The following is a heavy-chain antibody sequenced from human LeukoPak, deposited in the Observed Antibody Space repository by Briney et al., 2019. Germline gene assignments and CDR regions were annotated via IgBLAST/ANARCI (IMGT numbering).Heavy chain of an antibody. V-gene: IGHV1-18*01. Sequence: ASVKVSCKASGYTFTTYGISWVRQAPGQGLEWMRWISAYNGNTNYAQKLQGRVTMTTDTSTSTAYMELRSLRSGDTAVYYCARTTVTTSDDAFDIWGQGTMVTVSS. CDR2: ISAYNGNT. D-gene: IGHD4-17*01. CDR1: GYTFTTYG. CDR3: ARTTVTTSDDAFDI. J-gene: IGHJ3*02.